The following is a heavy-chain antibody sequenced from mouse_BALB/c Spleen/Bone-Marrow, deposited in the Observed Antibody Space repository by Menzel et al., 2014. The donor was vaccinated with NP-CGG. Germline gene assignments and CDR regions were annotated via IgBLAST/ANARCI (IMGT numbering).Heavy chain of an antibody. CDR3: ARPRQLGLPYYFDY. Sequence: EVQLVESGPELVKPGASVKMSCKASGYTFTSYVMHWVKQKPGQGLEWIGYINPYNDGTKYNEKFKGKATLTSDKSSSTAYMELSSLTSEGSAVYYCARPRQLGLPYYFDYWGQGTTLTVSS. CDR1: GYTFTSYV. V-gene: IGHV1-14*01. J-gene: IGHJ2*01. D-gene: IGHD3-2*01. CDR2: INPYNDGT.